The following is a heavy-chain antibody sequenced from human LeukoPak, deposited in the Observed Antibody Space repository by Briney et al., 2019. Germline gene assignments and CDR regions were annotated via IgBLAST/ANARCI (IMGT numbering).Heavy chain of an antibody. CDR2: IDHRGRT. V-gene: IGHV4-34*01. CDR1: GGSFSAYY. Sequence: PSETLSLTCAVYGGSFSAYYWRWTWVRQPPGEGLEWIGEIDHRGRTNYNPSLKSRVTISVDTSKNQFSLKLTSMTAADTAVYYCARADHRDYTFYHYYGMDVWGQGTTVTVSS. J-gene: IGHJ6*02. D-gene: IGHD4-17*01. CDR3: ARADHRDYTFYHYYGMDV.